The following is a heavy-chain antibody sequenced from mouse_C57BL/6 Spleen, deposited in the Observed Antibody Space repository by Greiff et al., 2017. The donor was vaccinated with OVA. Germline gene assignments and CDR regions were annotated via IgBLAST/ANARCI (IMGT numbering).Heavy chain of an antibody. Sequence: EVQLVESGAELVRPGASVKLSCTASGFNIKDDYMHWVKQRPEQGLEWIGWIDPENGDTEYASKFQGKATITADTSSNTAYLQLSSLTSEDTAVYYCTPYYGSSPFAYWGQGTLVTVSA. J-gene: IGHJ3*01. CDR1: GFNIKDDY. CDR3: TPYYGSSPFAY. V-gene: IGHV14-4*01. D-gene: IGHD1-1*01. CDR2: IDPENGDT.